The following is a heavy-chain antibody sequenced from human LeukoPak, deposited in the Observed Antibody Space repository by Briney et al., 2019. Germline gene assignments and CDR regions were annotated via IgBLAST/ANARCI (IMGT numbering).Heavy chain of an antibody. CDR3: ARGSNPGKTYYDILTGQLFDY. V-gene: IGHV3-74*01. D-gene: IGHD3-9*01. CDR1: GFTFSSYW. CDR2: INSDGSST. J-gene: IGHJ4*02. Sequence: GGSLRLSCAASGFTFSSYWMHWVRQAPGKGLVWVSRINSDGSSTSYADSVRGRFSISRDNAKNTLYLQMNSLRAEDTAVYYCARGSNPGKTYYDILTGQLFDYWGQGTLVTVSS.